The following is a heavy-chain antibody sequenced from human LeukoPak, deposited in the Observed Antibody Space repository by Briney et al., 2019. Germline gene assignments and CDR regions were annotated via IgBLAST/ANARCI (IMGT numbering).Heavy chain of an antibody. Sequence: ASVKVSCKGSGYTFSSYGISWVRQAPGQGLEWMGWISAYNGNTNYAQKLQGRVTMTTDTSTSTAYMELRSLRSDDTAVYYCARDADIWRYGDLDYWGQGTLVTVSS. V-gene: IGHV1-18*01. CDR2: ISAYNGNT. J-gene: IGHJ4*02. CDR3: ARDADIWRYGDLDY. CDR1: GYTFSSYG. D-gene: IGHD2-21*01.